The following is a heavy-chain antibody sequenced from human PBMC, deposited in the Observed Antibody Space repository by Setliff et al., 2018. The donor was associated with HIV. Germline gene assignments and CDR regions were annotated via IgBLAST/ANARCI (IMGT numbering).Heavy chain of an antibody. CDR3: ARTIAGAGNIDY. Sequence: PGASLKPSCQGFGYSFTSYWIGWVRQMPGKGLEWMGIIYSGDADTRYSPSFQGQVTISADESISTAYLQWSSLKASDTAMYNGARTIAGAGNIDYWGQGTLVTVSS. D-gene: IGHD6-19*01. CDR1: GYSFTSYW. CDR2: IYSGDADT. V-gene: IGHV5-51*01. J-gene: IGHJ4*02.